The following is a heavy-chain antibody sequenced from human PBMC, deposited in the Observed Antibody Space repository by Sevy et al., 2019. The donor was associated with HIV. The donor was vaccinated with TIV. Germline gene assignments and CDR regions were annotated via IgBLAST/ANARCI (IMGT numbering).Heavy chain of an antibody. CDR1: GFNFRDFY. J-gene: IGHJ6*03. V-gene: IGHV3-11*04. D-gene: IGHD3-3*01. Sequence: GGSLRLSCAASGFNFRDFYMTWIRQAPGKGLEWVAYISSSGGAKYYADSVAGRFTISRDNAKNSMYLQMNSLRADDAAIYFCARDSSGEEFGFYYYYVDVWGKGTAVTVSS. CDR2: ISSSGGAK. CDR3: ARDSSGEEFGFYYYYVDV.